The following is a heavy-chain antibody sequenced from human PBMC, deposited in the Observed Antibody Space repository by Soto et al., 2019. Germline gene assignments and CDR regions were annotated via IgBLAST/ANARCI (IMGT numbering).Heavy chain of an antibody. CDR2: VYYGGFT. V-gene: IGHV4-61*08. CDR3: ARQTAPWGFDV. D-gene: IGHD7-27*01. J-gene: IGHJ6*02. Sequence: QVELKESGPGLVKPSATLSLTCTVSGGSVSSGGFYYHWIRQPPVKGLEWIGYVYYGGFTNYRPSLKSRLTISVATSTTRISLNLASVTSVDTAVYYCARQTAPWGFDVWGQGTTVTVSS. CDR1: GGSVSSGGFY.